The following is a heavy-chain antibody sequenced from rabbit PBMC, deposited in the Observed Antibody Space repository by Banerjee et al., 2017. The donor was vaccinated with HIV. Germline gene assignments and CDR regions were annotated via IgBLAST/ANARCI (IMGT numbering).Heavy chain of an antibody. Sequence: QEQLEESGGDLVKPEGSLTLTCTASGFSFSNKYVMCWVRQAPGKGLEWIGCINSSSRNVVYASWATGRFTISRSTSLNTVDLKMTSLTVADTATYFCARDLAGVIGWNFGLWGPGTLVTV. CDR3: ARDLAGVIGWNFGL. CDR2: INSSSRNV. J-gene: IGHJ4*01. D-gene: IGHD4-1*01. CDR1: GFSFSNKYV. V-gene: IGHV1S43*01.